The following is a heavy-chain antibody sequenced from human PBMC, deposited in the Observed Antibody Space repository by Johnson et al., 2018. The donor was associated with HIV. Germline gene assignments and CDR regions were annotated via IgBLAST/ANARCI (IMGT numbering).Heavy chain of an antibody. CDR2: ISGSGFDT. CDR3: ARDPEGYSGYDFGDAFDI. D-gene: IGHD5-12*01. V-gene: IGHV3-11*06. J-gene: IGHJ3*02. Sequence: QVQLVESGGDLIKPGGSLRLSCAVSNFTFKDFYMSWIRQAPGKGLEWLSYISGSGFDTYYADSVKGRFTISRDNAKNSLYLQMNSLRAEDPAVYYCARDPEGYSGYDFGDAFDIWGQGTMVTVSS. CDR1: NFTFKDFY.